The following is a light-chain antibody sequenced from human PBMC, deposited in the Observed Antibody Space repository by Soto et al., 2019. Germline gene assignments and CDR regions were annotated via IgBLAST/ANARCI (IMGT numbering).Light chain of an antibody. CDR1: HSIDDW. CDR3: QQYDNYSWA. Sequence: DIQMTQSPSTLSASVGDRVTITCRASHSIDDWLAWYQHKPGKAPNLLIYTASILVSGVPSRFSGSGSGTEFTLTIISLQPDDLATYYCQQYDNYSWAFGQGTKVAIK. J-gene: IGKJ1*01. V-gene: IGKV1-5*03. CDR2: TAS.